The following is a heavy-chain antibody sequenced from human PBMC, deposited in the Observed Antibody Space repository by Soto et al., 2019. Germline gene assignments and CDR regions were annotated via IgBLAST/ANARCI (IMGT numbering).Heavy chain of an antibody. J-gene: IGHJ5*02. Sequence: GGSLRLSCAASGFTFSSYWMSWVRQAPGKGLEWVANIKQDGSEKYYVDSVKGRFTISRDNAKNSLYLQMNSLRAEDTAVYYCARVDSSSWYNWFDPWGQGTLVTVSS. CDR2: IKQDGSEK. CDR1: GFTFSSYW. D-gene: IGHD6-13*01. CDR3: ARVDSSSWYNWFDP. V-gene: IGHV3-7*03.